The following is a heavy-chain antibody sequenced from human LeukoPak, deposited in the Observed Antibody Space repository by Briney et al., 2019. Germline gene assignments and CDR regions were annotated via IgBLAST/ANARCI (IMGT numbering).Heavy chain of an antibody. D-gene: IGHD6-13*01. CDR1: GFTFSSYE. J-gene: IGHJ4*02. CDR3: ASGPAGTHFDY. V-gene: IGHV3-33*08. Sequence: HAGGSLRLSCAASGFTFSSYEMNWVRQAPGKGLEWVAIIWYDGSNKYYADSVKGRFTISRDNSKNTLYLQMNSLRAEDTAVYYCASGPAGTHFDYWGQGTLVTVSS. CDR2: IWYDGSNK.